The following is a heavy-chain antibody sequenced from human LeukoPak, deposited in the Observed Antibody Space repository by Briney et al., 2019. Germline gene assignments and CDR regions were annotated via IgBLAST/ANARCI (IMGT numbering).Heavy chain of an antibody. CDR1: GGTFSRYT. D-gene: IGHD3-3*01. CDR2: IIPILGIA. J-gene: IGHJ6*03. V-gene: IGHV1-69*02. CDR3: ARGLRFFAGGYMDV. Sequence: SVKVSCKASGGTFSRYTISWVRQAPGQGLEWMGRIIPILGIANYAQKFQGRVTITADKSTSTAYMELSSLRSEDTAVYYCARGLRFFAGGYMDVWGKGTTVTVSS.